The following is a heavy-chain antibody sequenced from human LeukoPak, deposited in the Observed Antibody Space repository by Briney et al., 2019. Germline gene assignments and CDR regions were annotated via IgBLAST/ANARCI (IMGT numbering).Heavy chain of an antibody. CDR3: ARVGATFYYSATTEYYFDY. J-gene: IGHJ4*02. Sequence: PGGSLRLSCAASGFTFSSYSLNWVRQAPGKGLEWVSSISSSSDYIYYADSVKGRFTISRDNARNTVYLHMNSLRAEDTAVYYCARVGATFYYSATTEYYFDYWGQGTLVTVSS. V-gene: IGHV3-21*01. CDR1: GFTFSSYS. D-gene: IGHD1-26*01. CDR2: ISSSSDYI.